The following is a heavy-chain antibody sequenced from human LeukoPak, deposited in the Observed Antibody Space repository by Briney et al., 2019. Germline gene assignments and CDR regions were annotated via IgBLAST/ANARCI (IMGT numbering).Heavy chain of an antibody. J-gene: IGHJ6*02. CDR2: MNPNSGNT. D-gene: IGHD3-3*01. Sequence: ASVNVSCTASGYTFTSYDINWVRQATGQGLEWMGWMNPNSGNTGYAQKFQGRVTMTRNTSISTAYMELSSLRSEDTAVYYCARGRVPTYYDFWSGFYYYYYGMDVWGQGTTVTVSS. CDR1: GYTFTSYD. V-gene: IGHV1-8*01. CDR3: ARGRVPTYYDFWSGFYYYYYGMDV.